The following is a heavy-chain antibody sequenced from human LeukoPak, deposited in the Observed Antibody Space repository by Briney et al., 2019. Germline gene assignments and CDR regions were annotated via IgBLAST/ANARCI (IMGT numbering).Heavy chain of an antibody. CDR1: GFTFSSYG. CDR2: IRYDGSNK. V-gene: IGHV3-30*02. Sequence: GGSLRLSCAASGFTFSSYGTHWVRQAPGKGLEWVAFIRYDGSNKYYADSVKGRFTISRDNSKNTLYLQMNSLRAEDTAVYYCAKVQYYYDSSGYYDYWGQGTLVTVSS. CDR3: AKVQYYYDSSGYYDY. D-gene: IGHD3-22*01. J-gene: IGHJ4*02.